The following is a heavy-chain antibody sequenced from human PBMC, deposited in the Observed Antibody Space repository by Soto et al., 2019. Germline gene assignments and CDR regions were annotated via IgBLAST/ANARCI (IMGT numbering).Heavy chain of an antibody. CDR3: AREAVTMVRGAVFFDY. Sequence: QVQLVQSGAEVKKPGSSVKVSCKASGGTFSSYAISWVRQAPGQGLEWMGGIIPIFGTANYAQKFQGRVTITADKSTSTAYMELGSLRSEDTAVYYCAREAVTMVRGAVFFDYWGQGTLVTVSS. V-gene: IGHV1-69*06. J-gene: IGHJ4*02. CDR1: GGTFSSYA. CDR2: IIPIFGTA. D-gene: IGHD3-10*01.